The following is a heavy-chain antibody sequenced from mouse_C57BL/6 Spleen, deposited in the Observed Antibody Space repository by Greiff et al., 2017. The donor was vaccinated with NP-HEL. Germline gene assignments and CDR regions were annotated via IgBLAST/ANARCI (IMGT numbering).Heavy chain of an antibody. Sequence: VQLQQSGAELVKPGASVKMSCKASGYTFTSYWITWVKQRPGQGLEWIGDIYPGSGSTKYNEKFKSKATLTVDTSSSTAYMQLSSLTSEDSAVYYCARRIYYEMDYWGQGTSVTVSS. V-gene: IGHV1-55*01. CDR3: ARRIYYEMDY. J-gene: IGHJ4*01. CDR2: IYPGSGST. CDR1: GYTFTSYW.